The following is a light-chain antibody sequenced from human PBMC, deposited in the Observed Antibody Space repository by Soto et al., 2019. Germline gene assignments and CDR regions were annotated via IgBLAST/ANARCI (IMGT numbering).Light chain of an antibody. Sequence: EIVMTQSPATLSVSPGERATLSSRASQSVSSNLAWYQQKPGQAPRLLIYGASTRATGIPARFSGSGSGTEFTLTIGSLQSEDFAVYYCQQYNNWPPWTFGQGTKVEIK. CDR1: QSVSSN. CDR3: QQYNNWPPWT. CDR2: GAS. V-gene: IGKV3-15*01. J-gene: IGKJ1*01.